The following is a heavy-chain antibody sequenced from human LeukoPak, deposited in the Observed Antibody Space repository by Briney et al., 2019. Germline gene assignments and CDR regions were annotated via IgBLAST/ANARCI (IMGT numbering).Heavy chain of an antibody. CDR2: ISFSDEST. Sequence: GGSLILSCAASEFTFSNYAMTWVRQAPGKGLQWVSIISFSDESTYYADSVKGRFTISRDSSKSTVYLQMNSLKDEDTAVYYCAKYGSGTYYNGLHWGQGTLVTVSS. V-gene: IGHV3-23*01. J-gene: IGHJ4*02. CDR3: AKYGSGTYYNGLH. CDR1: EFTFSNYA. D-gene: IGHD3-10*01.